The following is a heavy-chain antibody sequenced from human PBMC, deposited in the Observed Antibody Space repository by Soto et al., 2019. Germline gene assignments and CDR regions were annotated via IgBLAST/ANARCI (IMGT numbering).Heavy chain of an antibody. CDR2: ITGSGGRT. CDR3: AKDRYGDYGGIDY. D-gene: IGHD4-17*01. V-gene: IGHV3-23*01. CDR1: GFTFSTYA. J-gene: IGHJ4*02. Sequence: EVQLLESGGGLVQPGGSLRLSCAASGFTFSTYAMIWVRQAPGKGLEWVSVITGSGGRTYYADSVKGRFTISRDTSKKTLFLQRNSLRGEDTAVYYCAKDRYGDYGGIDYWGQGTMVTVSS.